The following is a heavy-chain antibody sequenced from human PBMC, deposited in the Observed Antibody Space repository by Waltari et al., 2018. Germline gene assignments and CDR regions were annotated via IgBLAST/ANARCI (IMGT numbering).Heavy chain of an antibody. CDR2: INHSGST. CDR3: ATPGIAAAAPVLDV. V-gene: IGHV4-34*01. CDR1: GGSFGGYY. J-gene: IGHJ6*04. Sequence: QVQLQQWGAGLLKPSETLSLTCAVYGGSFGGYYWSWIRQPPGKGLEWIGEINHSGSTNYNPSLKSRVTISVDTSKNQFSLKLSSVTAADTAVYYCATPGIAAAAPVLDVWGKGTTVTVSS. D-gene: IGHD6-13*01.